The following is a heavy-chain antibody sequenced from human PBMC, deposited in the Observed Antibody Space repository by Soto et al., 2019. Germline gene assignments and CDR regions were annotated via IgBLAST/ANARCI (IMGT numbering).Heavy chain of an antibody. Sequence: PSETLSLTCTVSGDSTSSGGYSWGWIRQYPGKALEWIGYVYNSGTTFYNPSLKSRSAISVDTSGNQFSLNLSSVTAADTAVYLCARGRHLYTHYSDGSGYDTEYWGRGTVVTVSX. CDR3: ARGRHLYTHYSDGSGYDTEY. CDR1: GDSTSSGGYS. J-gene: IGHJ4*02. V-gene: IGHV4-31*03. D-gene: IGHD3-3*01. CDR2: VYNSGTT.